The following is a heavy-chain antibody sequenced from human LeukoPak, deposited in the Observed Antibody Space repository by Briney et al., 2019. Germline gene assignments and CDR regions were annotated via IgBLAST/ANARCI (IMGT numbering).Heavy chain of an antibody. V-gene: IGHV3-7*01. D-gene: IGHD3-10*01. CDR2: IKQDGSEE. CDR1: GFTFSDYW. Sequence: GGSLRLSCAASGFTFSDYWMTWVRQAPGKGLEWVANIKQDGSEEYYVDSVKGRFAISRDNAKNSLYLQMNSLRAEDTAVYYCAKEVGGSGSLWGQGTLVTVSS. J-gene: IGHJ4*02. CDR3: AKEVGGSGSL.